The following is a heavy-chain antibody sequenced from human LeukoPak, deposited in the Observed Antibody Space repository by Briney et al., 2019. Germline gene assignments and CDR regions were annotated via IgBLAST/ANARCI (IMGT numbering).Heavy chain of an antibody. Sequence: ASVKVSCKVSGYTLTELSMHWVRPAPGKGLEWMGGFDPEDGETIYAQKFQGRVTMTEDTSTDTAYMELSSLRSEDTAVYYCATASIFGVVTPFDYWGQGTLVTVSS. V-gene: IGHV1-24*01. CDR1: GYTLTELS. CDR2: FDPEDGET. J-gene: IGHJ4*02. D-gene: IGHD3-3*01. CDR3: ATASIFGVVTPFDY.